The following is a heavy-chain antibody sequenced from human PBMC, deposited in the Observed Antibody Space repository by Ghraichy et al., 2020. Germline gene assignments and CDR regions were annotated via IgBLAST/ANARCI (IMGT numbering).Heavy chain of an antibody. J-gene: IGHJ6*02. V-gene: IGHV3-74*01. CDR1: GFTFSRHW. Sequence: GALNISCAASGFTFSRHWMHWVRQVPGKGLVWVSRVKSDASMIHYADAVKGRFTISRDNAKNMLYLQMSSLRAEDTAVYYCAREAYYGLDVWGQGTTVTVSS. CDR3: AREAYYGLDV. CDR2: VKSDASMI.